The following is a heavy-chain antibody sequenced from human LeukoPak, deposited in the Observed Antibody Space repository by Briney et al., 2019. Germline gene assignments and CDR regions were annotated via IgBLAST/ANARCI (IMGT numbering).Heavy chain of an antibody. J-gene: IGHJ3*02. CDR1: GYSFTSYW. V-gene: IGHV5-51*01. Sequence: GESLKISCKGSGYSFTSYWIGWVRQMPGKGLEWMGIIYPGDSDTRYSPSFQGQVTISADKSISTAYLQWSSLKASDTAMYYCARQRYTVTPPGAFDIWGQGTMVTVSS. CDR2: IYPGDSDT. D-gene: IGHD4-17*01. CDR3: ARQRYTVTPPGAFDI.